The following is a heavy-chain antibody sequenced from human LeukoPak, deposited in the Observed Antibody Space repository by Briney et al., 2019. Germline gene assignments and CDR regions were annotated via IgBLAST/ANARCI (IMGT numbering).Heavy chain of an antibody. V-gene: IGHV3-21*01. J-gene: IGHJ4*02. CDR1: RFTFSSYS. CDR3: ARASKYYYDSSGYPLDY. D-gene: IGHD3-22*01. Sequence: GGSLRLSCAASRFTFSSYSMIWVRQAPGKGLEWVSSISSRSSSIYYADSVKGRFTISRDNAKNSLYLQMNSLRAEDTAVYYCARASKYYYDSSGYPLDYWRQGTLVTVSS. CDR2: ISSRSSSI.